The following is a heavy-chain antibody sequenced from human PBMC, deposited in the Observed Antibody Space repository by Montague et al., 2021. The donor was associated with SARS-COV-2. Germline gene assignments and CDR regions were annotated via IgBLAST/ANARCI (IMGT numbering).Heavy chain of an antibody. CDR2: IYYSGST. D-gene: IGHD3-3*01. CDR3: ASLPRITIFGVVIDFDY. Sequence: SETLSLTCTVSGGSISSSSYYWGWIRQPPGKGLEWIGSIYYSGSTYYNPSLRSRATISVDTSKNQFSLKLSSVTAADTAVYYCASLPRITIFGVVIDFDYWGQGTLVTVSS. J-gene: IGHJ4*02. V-gene: IGHV4-39*01. CDR1: GGSISSSSYY.